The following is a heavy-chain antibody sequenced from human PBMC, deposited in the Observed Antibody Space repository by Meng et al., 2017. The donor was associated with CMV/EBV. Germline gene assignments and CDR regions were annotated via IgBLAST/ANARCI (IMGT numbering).Heavy chain of an antibody. CDR1: GLISTSTA. V-gene: IGHV1-58*01. CDR2: IVVGSGNT. Sequence: SAQVFCKASGLISTSTAVLWVRQARGQRLQWIGSIVVGSGNTNYAQKFQERVTITRYMSTSTAYMELSSLRSEDTAVYYCAAGGNIVVVPAATMGESEYFQHWGQGTLVTVSS. D-gene: IGHD2-2*01. J-gene: IGHJ1*01. CDR3: AAGGNIVVVPAATMGESEYFQH.